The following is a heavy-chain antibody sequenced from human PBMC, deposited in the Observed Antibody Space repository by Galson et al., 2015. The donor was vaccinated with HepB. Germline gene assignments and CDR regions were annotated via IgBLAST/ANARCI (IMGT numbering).Heavy chain of an antibody. J-gene: IGHJ4*02. D-gene: IGHD3-10*01. V-gene: IGHV1-3*01. CDR1: GYTFTSYA. CDR3: ARDLYYYGSGSPSLVVY. CDR2: INAGNGNT. Sequence: SVKVSCKASGYTFTSYAMHWVRQAPGQRLEWMGWINAGNGNTKYSQKFQGRVTITRDTSASTAYMELSSLRSEDTAVYYCARDLYYYGSGSPSLVVYWGQGTLVTVSS.